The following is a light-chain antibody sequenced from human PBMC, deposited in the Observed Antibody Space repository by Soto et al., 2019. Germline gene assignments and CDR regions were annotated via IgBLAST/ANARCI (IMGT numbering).Light chain of an antibody. CDR3: QSYDRSLSAWV. CDR1: SSNIGAGYD. J-gene: IGLJ3*02. V-gene: IGLV1-40*01. CDR2: GNI. Sequence: QSVLTQPPSVSGAPGQRVTMSCTVSSSNIGAGYDVNWFQQLPGTAPILLVYGNINRLSGVPARFSGSRSGTSASLAITGLQVEDEADYYCQSYDRSLSAWVFGGGTQLTVL.